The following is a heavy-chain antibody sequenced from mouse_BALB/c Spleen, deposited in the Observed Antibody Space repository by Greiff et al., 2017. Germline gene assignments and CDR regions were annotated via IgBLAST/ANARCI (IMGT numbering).Heavy chain of an antibody. J-gene: IGHJ2*01. V-gene: IGHV1-37*01. CDR2: INPYNGDT. Sequence: EVQGVESGPELVKPGASVKISCKASGYSFTGYFMNWVKQSHGKSLEWIGRINPYNGDTFYNQKFKGKATLTVDKSSSTAYMELLSLTSEDSAVYYCGRSGTTVVATEDFDYWGQGTTLTVSS. CDR3: GRSGTTVVATEDFDY. CDR1: GYSFTGYF. D-gene: IGHD1-1*01.